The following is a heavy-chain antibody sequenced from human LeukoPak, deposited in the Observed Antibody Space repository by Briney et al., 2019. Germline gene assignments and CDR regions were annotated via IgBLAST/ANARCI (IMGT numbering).Heavy chain of an antibody. CDR1: GFTFSSYA. V-gene: IGHV3-64D*06. Sequence: GVSLRLSCSASGFTFSSYAMHWVRQAPGKGLEYVSAISSDGGTTYYADSVKGRFTISRDNSKNTLYLQMSSLRADDTAVYCCVKPVAATLFNGLDVWGQGTTVTVSS. J-gene: IGHJ6*02. D-gene: IGHD2-15*01. CDR2: ISSDGGTT. CDR3: VKPVAATLFNGLDV.